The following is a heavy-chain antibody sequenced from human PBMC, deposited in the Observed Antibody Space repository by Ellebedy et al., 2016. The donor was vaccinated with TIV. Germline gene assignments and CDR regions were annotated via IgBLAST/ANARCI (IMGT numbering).Heavy chain of an antibody. Sequence: MPSETLSLTCAVSGGSISSGDYSWSWIRQPPGKGLEWIGYIYHGGGTYYNPSLKSRVTISVDRSKTKFSLKLSSVTAADTAVYFCARGGVGRFLEWLLFDYWGQGTLVTVSS. V-gene: IGHV4-30-2*01. D-gene: IGHD3-3*01. CDR2: IYHGGGT. J-gene: IGHJ4*02. CDR3: ARGGVGRFLEWLLFDY. CDR1: GGSISSGDYS.